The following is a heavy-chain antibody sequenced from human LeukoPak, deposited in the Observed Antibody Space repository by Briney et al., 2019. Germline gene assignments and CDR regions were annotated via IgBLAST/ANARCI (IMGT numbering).Heavy chain of an antibody. CDR1: GFTVSSNY. Sequence: GGSLRLSCAASGFTVSSNYMTWVRQAPGQGLEWVSVIYFGGTTYYADSVKGRFTISRDNSKNTVYLQMNSLRVEDTAVHYCARGDGVYVYWGQGTLVTVSS. D-gene: IGHD5/OR15-5a*01. CDR2: IYFGGTT. J-gene: IGHJ4*02. CDR3: ARGDGVYVY. V-gene: IGHV3-53*01.